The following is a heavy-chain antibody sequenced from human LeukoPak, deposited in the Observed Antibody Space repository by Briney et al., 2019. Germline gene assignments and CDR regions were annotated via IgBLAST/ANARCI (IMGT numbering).Heavy chain of an antibody. V-gene: IGHV5-51*01. CDR3: ARLVGDSSGWYDYYYGMDV. CDR2: IYPGDSDT. CDR1: GYSFTSYW. J-gene: IGHJ6*02. Sequence: GESLKISCKGSGYSFTSYWIGWVRQLPGKGLEWMGIIYPGDSDTRYSPSFQGQVTISADKSISTAYLQWSSLKASDTAMYYCARLVGDSSGWYDYYYGMDVWGQGTTVTVSS. D-gene: IGHD6-19*01.